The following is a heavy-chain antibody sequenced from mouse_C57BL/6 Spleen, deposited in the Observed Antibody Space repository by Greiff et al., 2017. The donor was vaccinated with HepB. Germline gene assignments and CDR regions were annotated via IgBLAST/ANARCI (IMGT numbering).Heavy chain of an antibody. Sequence: QVQLQQSGAELAKPGASVKLSCKASGYTFTSYWMHWVKQRPGQGLEWIGYINPSSGYTKYNQKFKDKATLTADKSSSTAYMQLSSLTYEDSAVYYCVYVSSPYAMGYWGQGTSVTVSS. CDR3: VYVSSPYAMGY. J-gene: IGHJ4*01. CDR2: INPSSGYT. CDR1: GYTFTSYW. D-gene: IGHD1-1*01. V-gene: IGHV1-7*01.